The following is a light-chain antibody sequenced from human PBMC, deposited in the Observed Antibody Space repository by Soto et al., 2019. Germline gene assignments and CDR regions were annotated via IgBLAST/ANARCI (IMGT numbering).Light chain of an antibody. V-gene: IGKV3-20*01. CDR3: QQYGSSGT. J-gene: IGKJ1*01. Sequence: FVLTHSPATLSLSPGQRATLSCMASHSVGTNLMWYQQKPGQAPRLLIYGASNRATGIPDRFSGSGSGTDFTLTISRLEPEDFAVYYCQQYGSSGTFGQGTKVDIK. CDR2: GAS. CDR1: HSVGTN.